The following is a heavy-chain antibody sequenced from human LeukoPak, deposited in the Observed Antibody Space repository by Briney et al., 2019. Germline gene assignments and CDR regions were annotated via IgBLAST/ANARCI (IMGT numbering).Heavy chain of an antibody. CDR1: GYTLTSYD. D-gene: IGHD2-2*01. Sequence: ASVKVSCKASGYTLTSYDINWVRQATGQGLEWMGWMNPNSGNTGYAQKFQGRVTMTRNTSISTAYMELSSLRSEDTAVYYCARYCSSTSCYQDYWGQGTLVTVSS. V-gene: IGHV1-8*01. J-gene: IGHJ4*02. CDR3: ARYCSSTSCYQDY. CDR2: MNPNSGNT.